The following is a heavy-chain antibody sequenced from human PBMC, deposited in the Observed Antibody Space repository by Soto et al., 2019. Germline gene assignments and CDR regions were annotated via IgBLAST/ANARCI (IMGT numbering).Heavy chain of an antibody. CDR1: GFTFSSYA. CDR3: AKGRTMVRGVTLAFDI. CDR2: ISGSGGST. Sequence: PGGSLRLSCAASGFTFSSYAMSWVRQAPGKGLEWVSAISGSGGSTYYADSVQGRLTISRDNSKNTLYLQMNSLRAEDTAVYYCAKGRTMVRGVTLAFDIWGQGTMVTVSS. D-gene: IGHD3-10*01. V-gene: IGHV3-23*01. J-gene: IGHJ3*02.